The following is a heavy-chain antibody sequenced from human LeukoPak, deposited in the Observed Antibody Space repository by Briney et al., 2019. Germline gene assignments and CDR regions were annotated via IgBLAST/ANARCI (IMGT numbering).Heavy chain of an antibody. CDR3: AGDRPVELGHLFDY. D-gene: IGHD6-6*01. J-gene: IGHJ4*02. V-gene: IGHV1-18*01. Sequence: ASVKVSCKASGYTFTSYGISWVRQAPGQGLEWMGWISAYNGNTNYAQKLQGRVTMTTDTSTSTAYMELRSLRSDDTAVYYCAGDRPVELGHLFDYWGQGTLDTVSS. CDR1: GYTFTSYG. CDR2: ISAYNGNT.